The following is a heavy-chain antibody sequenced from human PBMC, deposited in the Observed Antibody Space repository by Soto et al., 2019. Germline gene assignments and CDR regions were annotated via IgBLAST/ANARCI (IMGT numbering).Heavy chain of an antibody. Sequence: KSSETLSLTCAVSGYSISSGYYWGWIRQTPGKGLEWIASIYRSGRTYYNPSLKSRVTISVDTSKNQFSLKLTSVTAADTAVYYCARGAATVTPGWFDPWGQGIMVTVSS. J-gene: IGHJ5*02. CDR1: GYSISSGYY. CDR3: ARGAATVTPGWFDP. D-gene: IGHD4-17*01. V-gene: IGHV4-38-2*01. CDR2: IYRSGRT.